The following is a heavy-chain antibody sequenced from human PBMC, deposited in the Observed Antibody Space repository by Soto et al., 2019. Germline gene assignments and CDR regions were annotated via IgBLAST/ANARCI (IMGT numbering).Heavy chain of an antibody. Sequence: EVQLVESGGGLVQPGGSLRLSCAASGFTVSSNYMSWVRQAPGKGLEWVSVIYSGGSTYYADSVKGRFTISRHNSKNTLYLQMNSLRAEDTAVYYCAGTYYYDSSGYYRFDYCGQGTLVTVSS. V-gene: IGHV3-53*04. D-gene: IGHD3-22*01. CDR1: GFTVSSNY. CDR2: IYSGGST. J-gene: IGHJ4*02. CDR3: AGTYYYDSSGYYRFDY.